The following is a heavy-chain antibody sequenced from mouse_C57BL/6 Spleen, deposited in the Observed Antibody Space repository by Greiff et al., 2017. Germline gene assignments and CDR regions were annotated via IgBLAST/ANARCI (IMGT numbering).Heavy chain of an antibody. Sequence: VQLKQSGTVLARPGASVKMSCKTSGYTFTSYWMHWVKQRPGQGLEWIGAIYPGNSDTSYNQKFKGKAKLTAVTSASTAYMELSSLTNEDSAVYYCTRERITTVVAHYYAMDYWGQGTSVTVSS. J-gene: IGHJ4*01. D-gene: IGHD1-1*01. V-gene: IGHV1-5*01. CDR3: TRERITTVVAHYYAMDY. CDR1: GYTFTSYW. CDR2: IYPGNSDT.